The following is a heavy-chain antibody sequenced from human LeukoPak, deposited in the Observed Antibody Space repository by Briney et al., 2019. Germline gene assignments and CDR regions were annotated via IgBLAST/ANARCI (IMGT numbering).Heavy chain of an antibody. Sequence: GGSLRLSCAASGFTFSSYSMNWVRQAPGKGLEWVSSISSSSSYIYYADSVKGRFTISRDNAKNSLYLQMNSLRAEDTAVYYCARVESDSSGNPEIWGQGTMVTVSS. J-gene: IGHJ3*02. CDR3: ARVESDSSGNPEI. CDR1: GFTFSSYS. V-gene: IGHV3-21*01. CDR2: ISSSSSYI. D-gene: IGHD3-22*01.